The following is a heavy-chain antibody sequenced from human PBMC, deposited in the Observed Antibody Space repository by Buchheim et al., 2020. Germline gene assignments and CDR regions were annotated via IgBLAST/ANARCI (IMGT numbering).Heavy chain of an antibody. D-gene: IGHD4-23*01. CDR3: ARVSEYTTGYGGFDY. CDR2: ISYRGST. CDR1: GGSINSSPYY. J-gene: IGHJ4*02. Sequence: QVQLQESGPGLVKPSQTLSLTCTVSGGSINSSPYYWSWIHQHPGKGLEWIGYISYRGSTTYNPSLKSRITISLDTSENQFSLRLSSVTAADTAVYHCARVSEYTTGYGGFDYWGQGTL. V-gene: IGHV4-31*03.